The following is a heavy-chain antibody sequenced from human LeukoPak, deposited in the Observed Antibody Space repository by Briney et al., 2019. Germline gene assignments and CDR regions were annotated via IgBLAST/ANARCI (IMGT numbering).Heavy chain of an antibody. CDR1: GFTFSSYA. D-gene: IGHD1-26*01. Sequence: PGGSLRLSCAASGFTFSSYAMGWVRQAPGKGLVWVSRINSDGSSTSYADSVKGRFTISRDNAKNTLYLQMNSLRAEDTAVYYCARVEWERSRGFDYWGQGTLVTVSS. CDR2: INSDGSST. V-gene: IGHV3-74*01. J-gene: IGHJ4*02. CDR3: ARVEWERSRGFDY.